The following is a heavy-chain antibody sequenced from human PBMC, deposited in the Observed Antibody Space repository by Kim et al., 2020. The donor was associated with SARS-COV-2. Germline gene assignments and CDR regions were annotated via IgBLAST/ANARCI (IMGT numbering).Heavy chain of an antibody. V-gene: IGHV3-30*18. J-gene: IGHJ5*02. CDR3: AKDSCSSTSCYRNWFDP. CDR2: ISYDGSNK. D-gene: IGHD2-2*01. Sequence: GGSLRLSCAASGFTFSSYGMHWVRQAPGKGLEWVAVISYDGSNKYYADSVKGRFTISRDNSKNTLYLQMNSLRAEDTAVYYCAKDSCSSTSCYRNWFDPWGQGTLVTVSS. CDR1: GFTFSSYG.